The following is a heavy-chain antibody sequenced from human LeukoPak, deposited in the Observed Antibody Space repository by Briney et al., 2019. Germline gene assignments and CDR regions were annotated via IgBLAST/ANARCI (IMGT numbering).Heavy chain of an antibody. CDR2: IYRSGST. V-gene: IGHV4-59*01. D-gene: IGHD1-26*01. CDR3: ARYSTSSIVGATLFDY. J-gene: IGHJ4*02. CDR1: GGSISNYY. Sequence: SETLSLTCTVSGGSISNYYWNWIRQPPGKGLEWIGYIYRSGSTTYNPSLKSRVTISVDTSKSQFSLSLRSVTAADTAVYYCARYSTSSIVGATLFDYWGQGTLVTVSS.